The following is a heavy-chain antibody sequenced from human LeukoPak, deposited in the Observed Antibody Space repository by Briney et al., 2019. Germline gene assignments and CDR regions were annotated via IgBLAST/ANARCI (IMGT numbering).Heavy chain of an antibody. Sequence: ASVKVSCKASGYTFTGYYIHWVRQAPGQGLEWMGWINPNSGGTKYAQKFQGRVTMTRDTSISTVYMELSRLRSDDTAGYYCARDKQLDWAHYYYYYMDVWGKGTTVTVSS. V-gene: IGHV1-2*02. J-gene: IGHJ6*03. CDR1: GYTFTGYY. CDR2: INPNSGGT. CDR3: ARDKQLDWAHYYYYYMDV. D-gene: IGHD1-1*01.